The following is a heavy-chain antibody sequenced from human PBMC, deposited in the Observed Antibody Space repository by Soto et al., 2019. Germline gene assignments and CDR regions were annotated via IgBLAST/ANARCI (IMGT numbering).Heavy chain of an antibody. J-gene: IGHJ4*02. CDR1: GGSISSGGYY. V-gene: IGHV4-31*03. CDR3: ARGGYSYGYGPVPFDY. Sequence: SETLSLTCTVSGGSISSGGYYWSWIRQHPGKGLEWIGYIYYSGSTYYNPSLKSRVTISVDTSKNQFSLKLSSVTAADTAVYYCARGGYSYGYGPVPFDYWGQGTLVTVSS. CDR2: IYYSGST. D-gene: IGHD5-18*01.